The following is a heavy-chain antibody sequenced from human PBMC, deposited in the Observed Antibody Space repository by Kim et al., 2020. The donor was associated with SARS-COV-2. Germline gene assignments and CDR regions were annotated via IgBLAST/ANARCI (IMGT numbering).Heavy chain of an antibody. V-gene: IGHV3-9*01. D-gene: IGHD3-16*01. CDR1: GFTFGHYA. J-gene: IGHJ6*02. Sequence: GGSLRLSCAASGFTFGHYAMHWVRQAPGKGLEWVSGISWNSVSIGYADSVKGRFTISRENAKNSLYLQMNSLRAQDTALYYCAKDIAVLGSFYKYYGMDVWGQGTTVTVSS. CDR3: AKDIAVLGSFYKYYGMDV. CDR2: ISWNSVSI.